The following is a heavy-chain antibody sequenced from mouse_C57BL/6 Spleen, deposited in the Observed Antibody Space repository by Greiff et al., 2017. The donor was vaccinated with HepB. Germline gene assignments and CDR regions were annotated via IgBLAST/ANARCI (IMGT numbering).Heavy chain of an antibody. CDR1: GYSFTDYN. CDR2: INPNYGTT. CDR3: ARWAYYSNIMDY. Sequence: VHVKQSGPELVKPGASVKISCKASGYSFTDYNMNWVKQSNGKSLESIGVINPNYGTTSYNQKFKGKATLTVDQSSSTAYMQLNSLTSEDSAVYYCARWAYYSNIMDYWGQGTSVTVSS. D-gene: IGHD2-5*01. J-gene: IGHJ4*01. V-gene: IGHV1-39*01.